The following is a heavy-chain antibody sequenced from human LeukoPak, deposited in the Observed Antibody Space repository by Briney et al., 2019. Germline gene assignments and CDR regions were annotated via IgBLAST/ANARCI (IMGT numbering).Heavy chain of an antibody. V-gene: IGHV1-18*01. D-gene: IGHD3-10*01. Sequence: GASVKVSCKASGYTFTSYGISWVRQAPGQGLEWMGWISAYNGNTNYAQKLQGRVTMTTDTSTSTAYMELRSLRSDDTAVYYCARDRLRAMVRGASYYYYGMDVWGQGTTVTVSS. J-gene: IGHJ6*02. CDR2: ISAYNGNT. CDR3: ARDRLRAMVRGASYYYYGMDV. CDR1: GYTFTSYG.